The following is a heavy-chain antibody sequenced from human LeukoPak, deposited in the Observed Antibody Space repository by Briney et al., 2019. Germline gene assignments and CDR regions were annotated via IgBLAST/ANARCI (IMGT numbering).Heavy chain of an antibody. D-gene: IGHD6-13*01. V-gene: IGHV3-30*02. Sequence: PGGSLRLSCAASGFTFSDYGIHWVRQAPGKGLEWVAFIWYDSSNKFYADSVKGRFTISRDNSKNTLYLQMSSLRAEDTAVYYCVKGQTSTWYYFDFWGQGTLVTVSS. CDR2: IWYDSSNK. J-gene: IGHJ4*02. CDR1: GFTFSDYG. CDR3: VKGQTSTWYYFDF.